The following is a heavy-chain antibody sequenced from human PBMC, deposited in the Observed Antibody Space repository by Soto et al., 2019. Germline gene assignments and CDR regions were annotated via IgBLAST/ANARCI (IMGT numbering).Heavy chain of an antibody. Sequence: GGSLRLSCAASGFTFSYYWMHWVRQTPEKGLVWVARIYSDGSATTYADSVKGRFTISRDNSKNTLYLQMNSLRADDTAVYYFARGNYGGFDYWGQGTLVTVSS. CDR1: GFTFSYYW. CDR3: ARGNYGGFDY. CDR2: IYSDGSAT. J-gene: IGHJ4*02. D-gene: IGHD4-17*01. V-gene: IGHV3-74*03.